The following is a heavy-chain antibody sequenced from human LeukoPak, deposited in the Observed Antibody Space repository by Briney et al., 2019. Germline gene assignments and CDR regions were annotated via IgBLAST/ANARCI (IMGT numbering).Heavy chain of an antibody. V-gene: IGHV1-2*02. CDR3: ARDLGISGWYAPPLGYFDY. J-gene: IGHJ4*02. CDR2: INPNSGGT. Sequence: ASVKVSCKASGYTFTGYYMHWVRQAPGQGLEGMGWINPNSGGTNYAQNFQGRVTMTRETAMRTTYMEMKRLRSEDTAVYYCARDLGISGWYAPPLGYFDYWGQGTLLTVSS. CDR1: GYTFTGYY. D-gene: IGHD6-19*01.